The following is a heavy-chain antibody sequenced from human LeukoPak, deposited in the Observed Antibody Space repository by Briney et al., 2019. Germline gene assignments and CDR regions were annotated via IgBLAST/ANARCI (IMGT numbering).Heavy chain of an antibody. J-gene: IGHJ4*02. CDR3: AKDRGRKVAALDY. CDR2: TSYDGTNK. Sequence: GGSLRLSCAASGFTFSNFGMHWVRQAPGKGLEWVAITSYDGTNKYYADSVKGRFTISRDNSKNTLYLQLNSLRVEDTAVYFCAKDRGRKVAALDYWGQGTLVTVSS. CDR1: GFTFSNFG. V-gene: IGHV3-30*18. D-gene: IGHD2-15*01.